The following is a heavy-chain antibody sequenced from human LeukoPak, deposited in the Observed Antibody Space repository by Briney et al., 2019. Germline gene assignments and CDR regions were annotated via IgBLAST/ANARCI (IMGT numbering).Heavy chain of an antibody. Sequence: PGGSLRLSCAASGFTFSNAWMSWVRQAPGKGLEWVSSISSSSSYIYYADSVKGRFTISRDNAKNSLYLQMNSLRAEDTAVYYCARAGTTRRYNWFDPWGQGTLVTVSS. CDR1: GFTFSNAW. J-gene: IGHJ5*02. V-gene: IGHV3-21*01. CDR2: ISSSSSYI. D-gene: IGHD1-14*01. CDR3: ARAGTTRRYNWFDP.